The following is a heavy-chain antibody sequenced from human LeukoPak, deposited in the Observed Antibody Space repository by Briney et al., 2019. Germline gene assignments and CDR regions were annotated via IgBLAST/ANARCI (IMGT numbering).Heavy chain of an antibody. J-gene: IGHJ2*01. CDR1: GFTFSNYE. D-gene: IGHD5-18*01. Sequence: GGSLRLSCAASGFTFSNYEMNWVRQAPGKGLEWVSYISSGANTIYYADSVEGRFTISRDNAKSSLYLQMNSLRAEDTAVYYCARGYSYGFWYFDLWGRGTLVTVSS. V-gene: IGHV3-48*03. CDR3: ARGYSYGFWYFDL. CDR2: ISSGANTI.